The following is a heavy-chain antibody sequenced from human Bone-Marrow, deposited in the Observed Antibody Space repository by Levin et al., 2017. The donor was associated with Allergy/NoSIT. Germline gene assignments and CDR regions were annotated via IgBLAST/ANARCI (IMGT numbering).Heavy chain of an antibody. J-gene: IGHJ6*02. CDR1: GFTFSSYW. CDR3: ARLGGVATSYYYYYGMDV. CDR2: IKQDGSEK. D-gene: IGHD5-12*01. Sequence: GGSLRLSCAASGFTFSSYWMSWVRQAPGKGLEWVANIKQDGSEKYYVDSVKGRFTISRDNAKNSLYLQMNSLRAEDTAVYYCARLGGVATSYYYYYGMDVWGQGTTVTVSS. V-gene: IGHV3-7*01.